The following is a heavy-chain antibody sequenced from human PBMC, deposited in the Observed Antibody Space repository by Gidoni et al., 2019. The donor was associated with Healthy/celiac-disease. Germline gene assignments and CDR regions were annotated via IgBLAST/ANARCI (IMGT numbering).Heavy chain of an antibody. D-gene: IGHD3-22*01. V-gene: IGHV1-8*01. CDR1: GYTFTSYD. CDR3: ARGRPRTYYYDSSGYYYGY. CDR2: RNPKSGNT. Sequence: VQLVQSGAEVKKPGASVKVSCKASGYTFTSYDINWVRQATGQGLEWMGWRNPKSGNTGYAQKFQGRVTMTRNTSISTAYMELSSLRSEDTAVYYCARGRPRTYYYDSSGYYYGYWGQGTLVTVSS. J-gene: IGHJ4*02.